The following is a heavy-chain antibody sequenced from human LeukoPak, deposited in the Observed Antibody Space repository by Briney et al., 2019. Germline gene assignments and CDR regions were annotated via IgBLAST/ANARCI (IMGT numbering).Heavy chain of an antibody. V-gene: IGHV3-21*01. CDR3: ASLGTEYMDV. Sequence: PGGSLRLSCAASGFTFSSYSMNWVRQAPGKGLEWVSSISSSSSYIYYADSVKGRYTISGNNAKNSLYLQMNSLRAEDTAVYYCASLGTEYMDVWGKGTTVTVSS. CDR2: ISSSSSYI. J-gene: IGHJ6*03. D-gene: IGHD1-26*01. CDR1: GFTFSSYS.